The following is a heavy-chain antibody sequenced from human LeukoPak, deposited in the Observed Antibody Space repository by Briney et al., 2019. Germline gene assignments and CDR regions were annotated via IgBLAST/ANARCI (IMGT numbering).Heavy chain of an antibody. CDR3: AKLSRSCTNGVCYISFFDY. V-gene: IGHV3-23*01. CDR2: IGYSGGST. J-gene: IGHJ4*02. Sequence: GGSLRLSCIVSGFTLSSYEMTWFRQAPGKGLEWVSSIGYSGGSTYYADSVKGRSTISRDNSKNTLYLQMNSLRAEDTAVYYCAKLSRSCTNGVCYISFFDYWGQGTLVTVSS. D-gene: IGHD2-8*01. CDR1: GFTLSSYE.